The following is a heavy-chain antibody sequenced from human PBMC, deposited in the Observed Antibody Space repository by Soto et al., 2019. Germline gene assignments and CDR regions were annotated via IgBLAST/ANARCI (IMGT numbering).Heavy chain of an antibody. V-gene: IGHV3-11*01. CDR3: ARKFPPPFVRNYYYYMDV. J-gene: IGHJ6*03. Sequence: QVKLEESGGGLVEPGGSLRLSCEVTGFTFSDYYMTWIRQAPGKGPEWISSISGSGQNIYYADSVKGRFTISRDNAKKSLFLQMNSLRGEDTAVYYCARKFPPPFVRNYYYYMDVWGKGTTVTVSS. CDR2: ISGSGQNI. CDR1: GFTFSDYY.